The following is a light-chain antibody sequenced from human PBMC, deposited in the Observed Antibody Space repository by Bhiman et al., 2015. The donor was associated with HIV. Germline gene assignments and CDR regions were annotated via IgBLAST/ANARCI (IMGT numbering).Light chain of an antibody. V-gene: IGLV2-11*02. CDR1: SSDVGAYDY. Sequence: QSALTQPRSVSGSPGQSVTISCTGTSSDVGAYDYVSWYQQHPGKAPKLMIYDVSYRPSGVSNRFSGSKSGNTASLTISELQTEDEADYYCSSYTSSNTYVFGTGTKVTVL. J-gene: IGLJ1*01. CDR2: DVS. CDR3: SSYTSSNTYV.